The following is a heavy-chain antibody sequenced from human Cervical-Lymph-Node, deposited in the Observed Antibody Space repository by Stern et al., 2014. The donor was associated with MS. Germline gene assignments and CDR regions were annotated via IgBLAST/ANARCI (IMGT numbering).Heavy chain of an antibody. D-gene: IGHD4-17*01. V-gene: IGHV4-30-2*01. CDR3: ARSSTVTPNAFDI. CDR1: GGSISSGDYS. Sequence: VQLVESGSGLVKPSQTLSLTCAVSGGSISSGDYSWSWIRQPPGKGLEWIGYIYHSGSPYYNPSLKSRVTISVDRSKTQFSLKLSSVTAADTAVYYCARSSTVTPNAFDIWGQGTMVTVSS. CDR2: IYHSGSP. J-gene: IGHJ3*02.